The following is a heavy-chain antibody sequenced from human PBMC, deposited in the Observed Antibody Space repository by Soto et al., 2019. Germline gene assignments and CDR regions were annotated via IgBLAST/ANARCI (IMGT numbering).Heavy chain of an antibody. D-gene: IGHD3-10*01. CDR3: ARELWVGELVYCRREI. V-gene: IGHV6-1*01. Sequence: SQTLSLNCAIFGDSVSSNSTAWNWIRQSPSRGLEWLGRTYYRSKWYDDYAVSVKSRITINPDTSKNQFSLQLNSVTPEDTAVYYCARELWVGELVYCRREILGQGTKIIVAS. CDR2: TYYRSKWYD. J-gene: IGHJ6*02. CDR1: GDSVSSNSTA.